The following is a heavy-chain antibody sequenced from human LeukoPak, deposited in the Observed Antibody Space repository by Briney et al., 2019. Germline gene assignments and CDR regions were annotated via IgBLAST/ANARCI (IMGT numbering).Heavy chain of an antibody. D-gene: IGHD6-13*01. V-gene: IGHV3-23*01. J-gene: IGHJ4*02. CDR3: AKAIAVVGTQGIDH. Sequence: GGSLRLSCAASGFTFRSYDMSWVRQAPGKGLEWVSGISGSGGSSTYSEASVKGRFTISRDNSKTTLYLQMNCLIAEHTAVYYCAKAIAVVGTQGIDHWGQRTLLTASS. CDR1: GFTFRSYD. CDR2: ISGSGGSST.